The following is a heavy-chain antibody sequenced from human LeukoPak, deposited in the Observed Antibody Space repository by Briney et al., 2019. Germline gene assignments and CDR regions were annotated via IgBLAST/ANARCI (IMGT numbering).Heavy chain of an antibody. D-gene: IGHD3-10*01. J-gene: IGHJ5*02. V-gene: IGHV4-30-4*01. CDR3: ASGITMVRGVISWFDP. CDR1: GGSISSGDYY. Sequence: PSQTLSLTCTVSGGSISSGDYYWSWIRQPPGKGLEWSGYIYYSGSTYYNPSLKSRVTISVDTSKNQFSLKLSSVTAADTAVYYCASGITMVRGVISWFDPWGQGTLVTVSS. CDR2: IYYSGST.